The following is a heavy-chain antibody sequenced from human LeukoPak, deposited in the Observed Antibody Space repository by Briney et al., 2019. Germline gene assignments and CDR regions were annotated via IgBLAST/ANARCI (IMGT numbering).Heavy chain of an antibody. CDR1: GFSFSSYW. J-gene: IGHJ4*02. CDR2: INSDGSST. CDR3: VREGRVSGYDFDY. V-gene: IGHV3-74*01. Sequence: PGGSLRLSCEASGFSFSSYWMHWVRQAPGKGLVWVSRINSDGSSTTYADSVKGRLTISRDNAKNTLYLQMNGLRAEDTAVYYCVREGRVSGYDFDYWGQGTLVTVSS. D-gene: IGHD5-12*01.